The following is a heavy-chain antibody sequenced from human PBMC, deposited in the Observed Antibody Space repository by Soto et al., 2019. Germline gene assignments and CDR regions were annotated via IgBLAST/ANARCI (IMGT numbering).Heavy chain of an antibody. V-gene: IGHV4-30-4*01. CDR2: TYYSGYT. J-gene: IGHJ4*02. CDR3: ARSGDSVAFDY. CDR1: GDSFSSGDYK. Sequence: QVQLQESGPGLVKPSQTLSLTCTVSGDSFSSGDYKWSWIRQPPGKGLEWIGYTYYSGYTYNNPSLKSRLTMSVDTSKHQFSLKLSSVTAADTAVYYCARSGDSVAFDYWGQGTLVTVS. D-gene: IGHD4-17*01.